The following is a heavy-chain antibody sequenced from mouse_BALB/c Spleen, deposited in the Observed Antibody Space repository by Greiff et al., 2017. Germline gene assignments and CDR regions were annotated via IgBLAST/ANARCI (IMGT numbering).Heavy chain of an antibody. CDR1: GFTFSDYG. V-gene: IGHV5-15*02. J-gene: IGHJ3*01. Sequence: EVQLVESGGGLVQPGGSRKLSCAASGFTFSDYGMAWVRQAPGKGPEWVAFISTLAYSIYYADPVTGRFTISREDAKNTLYLEMSSLRSEDTAMYNCARDQDYGSSYEGFAYWGQGTLVTVSA. CDR3: ARDQDYGSSYEGFAY. D-gene: IGHD1-1*01. CDR2: ISTLAYSI.